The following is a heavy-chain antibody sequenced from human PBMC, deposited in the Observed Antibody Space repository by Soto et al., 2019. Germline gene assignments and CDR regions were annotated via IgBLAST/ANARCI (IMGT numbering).Heavy chain of an antibody. CDR1: GGTFRSYS. Sequence: QVQLVQSGAEVKKPGSSVKVSCKASGGTFRSYSISWVRQAPGQGLEWMGGIIPIFDITNYAQKFQGRVTSTADESTITAYMELSSLGSDDTAVYYCARPDEGGYSSNHHYYYALDVWGQGTTVT. D-gene: IGHD3-22*01. V-gene: IGHV1-69*01. J-gene: IGHJ6*02. CDR3: ARPDEGGYSSNHHYYYALDV. CDR2: IIPIFDIT.